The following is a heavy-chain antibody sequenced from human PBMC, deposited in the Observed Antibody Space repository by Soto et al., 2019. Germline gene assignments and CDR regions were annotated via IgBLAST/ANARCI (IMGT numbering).Heavy chain of an antibody. CDR1: GYSFTSYW. V-gene: IGHV5-51*01. CDR2: IYPGDSDT. J-gene: IGHJ6*02. CDR3: ARNILPIAAAGAYYYYGMDV. D-gene: IGHD6-13*01. Sequence: GESLKISCKGSGYSFTSYWIGWVRQMPGKGLEWMGIIYPGDSDTRYSPSFQGQVTISADKSISTAYLQWSSLKASDTAMYYCARNILPIAAAGAYYYYGMDVWGRGTTVTVSS.